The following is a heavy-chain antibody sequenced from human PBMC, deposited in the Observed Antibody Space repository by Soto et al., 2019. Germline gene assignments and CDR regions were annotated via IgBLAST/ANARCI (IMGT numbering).Heavy chain of an antibody. J-gene: IGHJ6*02. CDR1: GGTFSSYA. V-gene: IGHV1-69*13. D-gene: IGHD5-18*01. CDR3: ARHSYGSVLGMDV. CDR2: IIPIFGTA. Sequence: GASVKVSCKASGGTFSSYAISWVRQAPGQGLEGMGGIIPIFGTANYAQKFQGRVTITADESTSTAYMELSSPRSEDTAVYYCARHSYGSVLGMDVWGQGTTVTVSS.